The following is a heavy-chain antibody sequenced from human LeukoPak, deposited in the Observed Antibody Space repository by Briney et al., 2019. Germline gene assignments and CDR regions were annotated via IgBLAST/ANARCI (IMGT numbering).Heavy chain of an antibody. CDR3: ARVVSDSNPIDYYNYMDV. CDR2: IYYSGST. Sequence: SETLSLTCTVSGGSISSHYWSWIRQPPGKGLEWIGYIYYSGSTNYNPSLKSRVTISVDTSKNQFSLKLSSVTAADTAVYYCARVVSDSNPIDYYNYMDVWGKGTTVTVSS. V-gene: IGHV4-59*11. D-gene: IGHD3-22*01. CDR1: GGSISSHY. J-gene: IGHJ6*03.